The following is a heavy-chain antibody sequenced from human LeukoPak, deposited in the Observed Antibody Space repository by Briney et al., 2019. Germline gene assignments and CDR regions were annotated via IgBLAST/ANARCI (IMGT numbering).Heavy chain of an antibody. CDR1: GFTFSDYW. Sequence: GGSLRLSCAASGFTFSDYWMSWVRQAPGKGLEWVANINEGGGEKYHVDSVRGRFTISRDNAKNSVNLQMNGLRAEDTAVYYCARAGNKGSVDYWGQGALVTVSS. D-gene: IGHD1/OR15-1a*01. CDR2: INEGGGEK. J-gene: IGHJ4*02. CDR3: ARAGNKGSVDY. V-gene: IGHV3-7*01.